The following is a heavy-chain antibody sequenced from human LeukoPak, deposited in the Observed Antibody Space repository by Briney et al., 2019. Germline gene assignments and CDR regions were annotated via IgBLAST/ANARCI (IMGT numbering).Heavy chain of an antibody. CDR3: ARGPWAIAAAGSYFDY. CDR1: GGSISSYH. CDR2: IYYSGGT. J-gene: IGHJ4*02. Sequence: SETLSLTCTVSGGSISSYHRSWIRQPPGKGLEWIGYIYYSGGTNYNPSLKSRVTISVDTSKNQFSLKLSSVTAADTAVYYCARGPWAIAAAGSYFDYWGQGTLVTVSS. D-gene: IGHD6-13*01. V-gene: IGHV4-59*01.